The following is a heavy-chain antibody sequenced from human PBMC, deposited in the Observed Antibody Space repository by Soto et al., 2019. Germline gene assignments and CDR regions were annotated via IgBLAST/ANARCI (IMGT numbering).Heavy chain of an antibody. CDR1: GYTFTSYY. CDR2: INPSGGST. D-gene: IGHD2-15*01. V-gene: IGHV1-46*01. J-gene: IGHJ5*02. Sequence: GASVKVSCKASGYTFTSYYMHWVRQAPGQGLEWMGIINPSGGSTSYAQKFQGRVTMTRDTSTSTVYMEMSSLRSEDTAVYYCARVSVVVVAAIPGRWFDPWGQGTLVTVSS. CDR3: ARVSVVVVAAIPGRWFDP.